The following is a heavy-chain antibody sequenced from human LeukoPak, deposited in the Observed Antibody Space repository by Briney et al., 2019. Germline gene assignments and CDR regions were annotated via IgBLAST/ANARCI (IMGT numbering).Heavy chain of an antibody. Sequence: ASVKVSCKASGYTFTSYDINWVRQATGQGLEWMGWMNPNSGNTGYAQKFQGRVTITKNTSISTAYMELSSLRSEDTAVYYCASVGQLDDVDAFDIWGQGTMVTVSS. V-gene: IGHV1-8*01. CDR3: ASVGQLDDVDAFDI. CDR1: GYTFTSYD. J-gene: IGHJ3*02. CDR2: MNPNSGNT. D-gene: IGHD6-6*01.